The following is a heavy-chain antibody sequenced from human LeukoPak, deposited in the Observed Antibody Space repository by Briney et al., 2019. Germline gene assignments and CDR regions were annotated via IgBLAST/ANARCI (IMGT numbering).Heavy chain of an antibody. CDR3: AREALWFGEVPWDYYYYYMDV. CDR2: IYHSGTT. J-gene: IGHJ6*03. D-gene: IGHD3-10*01. Sequence: SETQSLTCTVSGYSISSGYYWGWIRQPPGKGLEWIGSIYHSGTTYYNPSLKSRVTISVDTSKNQSSLKMSSVTVEVTAVYYCAREALWFGEVPWDYYYYYMDVWGKGTTVTISS. V-gene: IGHV4-38-2*02. CDR1: GYSISSGYY.